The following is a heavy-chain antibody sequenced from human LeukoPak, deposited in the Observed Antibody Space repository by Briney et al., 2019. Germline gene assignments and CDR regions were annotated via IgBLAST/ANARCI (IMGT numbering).Heavy chain of an antibody. V-gene: IGHV3-74*01. CDR1: GFTFSSYW. CDR2: INSDGSST. Sequence: GGSLRLSCAASGFTFSSYWMHWVREAPGKGLVWVSRINSDGSSTADADSVKGRFTISRDNSKNTLYLQMNSLRPEGTAVYSCARDTKGARATRFDYWGQGTLVTVSS. CDR3: ARDTKGARATRFDY. D-gene: IGHD1-26*01. J-gene: IGHJ4*02.